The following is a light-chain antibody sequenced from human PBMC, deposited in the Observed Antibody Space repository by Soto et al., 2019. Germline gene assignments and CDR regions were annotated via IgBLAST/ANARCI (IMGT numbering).Light chain of an antibody. CDR3: SSYTTTSTVV. CDR1: SSDVGGYNY. CDR2: DVT. J-gene: IGLJ2*01. V-gene: IGLV2-14*03. Sequence: QSALIQPASVSGSPGQSITISCTGTSSDVGGYNYVSWYQHHPGKAPKLMIYDVTNRPSGVSNRFSGSKSGNTASLTISGVQSEDEASYYCSSYTTTSTVVFGGGTKLTVL.